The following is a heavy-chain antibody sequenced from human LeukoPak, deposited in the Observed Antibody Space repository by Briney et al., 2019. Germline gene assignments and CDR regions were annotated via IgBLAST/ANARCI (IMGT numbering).Heavy chain of an antibody. D-gene: IGHD6-6*01. V-gene: IGHV3-11*01. CDR3: ARERAIASRRPYCFDY. CDR1: GFTFSDYY. CDR2: ISSSGSTI. Sequence: PGGSLRLSCAASGFTFSDYYMSWIRQAPGKGLEWISYISSSGSTIYYADSVKGRFTISRDNARNSLYLQMNSLRAVDTAVYYCARERAIASRRPYCFDYWGQGTLVTVPS. J-gene: IGHJ4*02.